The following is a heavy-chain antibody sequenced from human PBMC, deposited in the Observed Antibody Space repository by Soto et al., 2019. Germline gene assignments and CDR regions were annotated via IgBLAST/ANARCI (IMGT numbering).Heavy chain of an antibody. V-gene: IGHV4-59*01. Sequence: SETHSLTCTVAGGSSSSYYGSWIRQPPGKGLEWIGYIYYSGSTNYNPSLKSRVTISVDTSKNQFSLKLSSVTAADTAVYYCARGIGSGWYRWFDPWGQGTLVTVSS. CDR1: GGSSSSYY. D-gene: IGHD6-19*01. J-gene: IGHJ5*02. CDR3: ARGIGSGWYRWFDP. CDR2: IYYSGST.